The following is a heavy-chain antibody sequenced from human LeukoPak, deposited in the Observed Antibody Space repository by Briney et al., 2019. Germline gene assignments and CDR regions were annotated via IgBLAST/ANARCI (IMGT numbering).Heavy chain of an antibody. CDR1: GDSISSGDYY. CDR2: ISSSGST. CDR3: AREEVYCSSTSCYAGGPDY. J-gene: IGHJ4*02. D-gene: IGHD2-2*01. Sequence: SETLSLTCTVSGDSISSGDYYWSWIRQPAGKGLEWIGRISSSGSTNYNPSLKSRVTISVDTSKNQFSLKLSSVTAADTAVYYCAREEVYCSSTSCYAGGPDYWGQGTLVTVSS. V-gene: IGHV4-61*02.